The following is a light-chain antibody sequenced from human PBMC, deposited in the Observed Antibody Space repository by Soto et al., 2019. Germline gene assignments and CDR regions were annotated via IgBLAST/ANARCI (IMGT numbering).Light chain of an antibody. CDR3: QHYGSSPPFT. V-gene: IGKV3-20*01. CDR1: QSVSSSY. J-gene: IGKJ3*01. CDR2: GAS. Sequence: EIVLTQSPGTLSLSPGERATLSCRASQSVSSSYLAWYQQRPGQAPRLLIYGASNRATAIPDRFRGSGSGTDFTLTITRLEPEDFAVYYCQHYGSSPPFTFGPGTKVHIK.